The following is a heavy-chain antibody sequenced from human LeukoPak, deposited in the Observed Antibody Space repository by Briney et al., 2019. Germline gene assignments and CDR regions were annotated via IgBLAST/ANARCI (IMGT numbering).Heavy chain of an antibody. CDR2: IIPIFGTA. CDR1: GGTFSSYA. CDR3: AREWGYCSSTSCYEPPFDP. V-gene: IGHV1-69*13. D-gene: IGHD2-2*01. J-gene: IGHJ5*02. Sequence: SVKVSCKASGGTFSSYAISWVRQAPGQGLEWMGGIIPIFGTANYAQKFQGRVTITADESTSTAYMELSSLRSEDTAVYYCAREWGYCSSTSCYEPPFDPWGQGTLVTVSS.